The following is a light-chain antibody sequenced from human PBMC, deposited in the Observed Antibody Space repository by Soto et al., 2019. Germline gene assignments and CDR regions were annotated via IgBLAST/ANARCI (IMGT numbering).Light chain of an antibody. CDR3: CSYAGSGTFV. CDR2: EDT. CDR1: SSDVGSYDL. V-gene: IGLV2-23*01. Sequence: QSALTQPASVSGSPGQSITISCTGSSSDVGSYDLVSWYQQPPGKAPKRMIYEDTKRPSGIDTRFSGSKSGNAASLTISGLQAEDEADYSCCSYAGSGTFVFGTGTKLTVL. J-gene: IGLJ1*01.